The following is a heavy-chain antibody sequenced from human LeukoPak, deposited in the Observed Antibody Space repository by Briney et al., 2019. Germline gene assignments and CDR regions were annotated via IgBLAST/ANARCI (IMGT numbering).Heavy chain of an antibody. CDR2: IYYSGST. Sequence: SETLSLTCTVSGGSISSTYYYWAWIRQPPGKGLECIGSIYYSGSTYYNPSLKSRVTISVDTSKNQFSLKLSSVTAADTAVYYCARRDAFDIWGQGTMVTVSS. CDR1: GGSISSTYYY. V-gene: IGHV4-39*01. J-gene: IGHJ3*02. CDR3: ARRDAFDI.